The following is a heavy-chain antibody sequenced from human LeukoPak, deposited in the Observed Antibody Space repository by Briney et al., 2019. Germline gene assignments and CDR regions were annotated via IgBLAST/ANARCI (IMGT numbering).Heavy chain of an antibody. CDR3: ARVDSDYDFTDY. J-gene: IGHJ4*02. V-gene: IGHV4-31*03. Sequence: SETLSLTCTVSGGSISSGGHYWSWVRQHPGRGLEWIGYITSSGRTFYNPSLKSRTTMSVDTSKNQFSLRLSSVTGADTAVYSCARVDSDYDFTDYWGQGTLVTVSS. CDR1: GGSISSGGHY. CDR2: ITSSGRT. D-gene: IGHD4-11*01.